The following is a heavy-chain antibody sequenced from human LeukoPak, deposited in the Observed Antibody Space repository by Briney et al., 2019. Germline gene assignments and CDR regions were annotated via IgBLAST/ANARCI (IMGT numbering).Heavy chain of an antibody. CDR1: GGSFSGYY. Sequence: PSETLSLTCAVYGGSFSGYYWSWIRQPPGKGLEWIGEINHSGSTNYNPSLKSRVTIPVDTSKNQFSLKLSSVTAADTAVYYCARGGPYYDFWSGYSEDAFDIWGQGTMVTVSS. CDR3: ARGGPYYDFWSGYSEDAFDI. J-gene: IGHJ3*02. CDR2: INHSGST. V-gene: IGHV4-34*01. D-gene: IGHD3-3*01.